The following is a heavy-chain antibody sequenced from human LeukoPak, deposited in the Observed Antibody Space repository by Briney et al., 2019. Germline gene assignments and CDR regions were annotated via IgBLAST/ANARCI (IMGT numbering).Heavy chain of an antibody. CDR1: GDSVSSNSAA. D-gene: IGHD5-12*01. J-gene: IGHJ6*02. V-gene: IGHV6-1*01. Sequence: SQTLSLTCAISGDSVSSNSAAWNWIRQSPSRGLEWLGRTYYRSKWYNDYAVSVKSRITINPDTSKNQFSLQLNSVTPEDTAVYYCARVSSSGYGLYYYGMDVWGQGTTVTVSS. CDR2: TYYRSKWYN. CDR3: ARVSSSGYGLYYYGMDV.